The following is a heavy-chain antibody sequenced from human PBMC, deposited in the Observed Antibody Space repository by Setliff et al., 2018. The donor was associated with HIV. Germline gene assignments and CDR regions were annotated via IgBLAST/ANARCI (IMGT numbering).Heavy chain of an antibody. CDR1: GFTFSNHV. V-gene: IGHV3-23*01. CDR3: ARRGNLLEGRQLDS. D-gene: IGHD1-1*01. CDR2: ISTSGGAA. Sequence: GGSLRLSCAASGFTFSNHVMNWVHQAPGKGLEWVSAISTSGGAADYADSVEGRFTISRDNSRNTLYLQMNSLRAEDTALYFCARRGNLLEGRQLDSWGQGTLVTVSS. J-gene: IGHJ4*02.